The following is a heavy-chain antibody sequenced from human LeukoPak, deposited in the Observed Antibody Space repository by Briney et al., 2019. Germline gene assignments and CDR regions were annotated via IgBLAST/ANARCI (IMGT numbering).Heavy chain of an antibody. CDR1: GFTFSTYW. Sequence: GGSLRLSCAASGFTFSTYWMGWVRQAPGKGLVWVAVISYDGSNKYYADSVKGRFTISRDNSKNTLYLQMNSLRAEDTAVYYCARDLGLTPGYGMDVWGQGTTVTVSS. J-gene: IGHJ6*02. CDR2: ISYDGSNK. V-gene: IGHV3-30*03. CDR3: ARDLGLTPGYGMDV.